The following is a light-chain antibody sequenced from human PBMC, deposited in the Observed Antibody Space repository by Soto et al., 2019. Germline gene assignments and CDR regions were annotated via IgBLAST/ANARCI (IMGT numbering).Light chain of an antibody. Sequence: DIQMTQSPYTVSASVGDRITITCRASQTISSWLAWYQQNPGRAPRLLIHGPSSRATGIPDRFSGSGSGTDFTLTISRLEPEDFAVYYCQQYGSSPPSTFGQGTRLEIK. CDR3: QQYGSSPPST. V-gene: IGKV1-5*01. CDR2: GPS. CDR1: QTISSW. J-gene: IGKJ5*01.